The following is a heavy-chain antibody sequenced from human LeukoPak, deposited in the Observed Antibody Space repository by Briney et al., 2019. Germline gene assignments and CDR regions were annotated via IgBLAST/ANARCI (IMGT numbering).Heavy chain of an antibody. D-gene: IGHD5-12*01. J-gene: IGHJ4*02. CDR3: ANIRGYSGYDDY. Sequence: GGSLRLSCAASGFTFSSYGMSWVRQAPGKGLEWVSAISGSGGSTYYADSVKGRFTISRDNSKNTLYLQMNSLRAEDTAVYYCANIRGYSGYDDYWGQGTLVTVSS. V-gene: IGHV3-23*01. CDR2: ISGSGGST. CDR1: GFTFSSYG.